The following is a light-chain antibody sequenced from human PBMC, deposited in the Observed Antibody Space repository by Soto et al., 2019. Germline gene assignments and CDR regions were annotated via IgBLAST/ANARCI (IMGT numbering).Light chain of an antibody. CDR1: NSDIGGYNY. Sequence: QSALTQPRSVSGSPGQSVTISCTGTNSDIGGYNYVSWYQQHPGKAPKVMIYDVSRRPSGVPDRFSGSKSGNTASLTISGLQAEEEADYYCCSYAGRYNFWVFGGGTKLTVL. CDR2: DVS. V-gene: IGLV2-11*01. CDR3: CSYAGRYNFWV. J-gene: IGLJ3*02.